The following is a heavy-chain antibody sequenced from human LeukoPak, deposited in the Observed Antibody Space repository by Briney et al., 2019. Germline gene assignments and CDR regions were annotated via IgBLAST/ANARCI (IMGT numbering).Heavy chain of an antibody. CDR3: ARTQGDMSSGYLSPDY. Sequence: GASVKVSCKASGGTFSSYAISWVRQAPGQGLEWMGGIIPIFGTANYAQKFQGRVTITADESTSTAYMELGSLRSEDTAVYYCARTQGDMSSGYLSPDYWGQGTLVTVSS. V-gene: IGHV1-69*13. D-gene: IGHD3-22*01. J-gene: IGHJ4*02. CDR1: GGTFSSYA. CDR2: IIPIFGTA.